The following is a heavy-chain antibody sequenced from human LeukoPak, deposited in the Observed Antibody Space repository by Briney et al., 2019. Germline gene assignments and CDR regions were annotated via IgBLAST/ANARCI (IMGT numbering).Heavy chain of an antibody. Sequence: SETLSLTYTVSGGSISTNTYYWSWIRLAPGKGLEWIGNIHNSVNINYNPALKSRVTIFIDTSKNQFSLRLTSMTAADTAVYYCARTKQWLAFDIWGQGTMVTVSS. CDR2: IHNSVNI. V-gene: IGHV4-61*01. CDR3: ARTKQWLAFDI. J-gene: IGHJ3*02. D-gene: IGHD6-19*01. CDR1: GGSISTNTYY.